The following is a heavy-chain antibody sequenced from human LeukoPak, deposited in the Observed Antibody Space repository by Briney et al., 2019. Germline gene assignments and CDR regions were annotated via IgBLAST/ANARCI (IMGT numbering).Heavy chain of an antibody. Sequence: PGGSLRLSCAASGFTFSSYAMHWVRQAPGKGLEWVAVISYDGSNKYYADSVKGRFTISGDNSKNTLYLQMNSLRAEDTAVYYCARDWGEWPASPYFDYWGQGTLVTVSS. CDR1: GFTFSSYA. CDR3: ARDWGEWPASPYFDY. J-gene: IGHJ4*02. V-gene: IGHV3-30*01. CDR2: ISYDGSNK. D-gene: IGHD3-16*01.